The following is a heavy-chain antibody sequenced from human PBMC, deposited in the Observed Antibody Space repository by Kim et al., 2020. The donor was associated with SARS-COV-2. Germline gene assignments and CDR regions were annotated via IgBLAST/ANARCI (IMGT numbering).Heavy chain of an antibody. J-gene: IGHJ6*03. CDR2: MNPNSGNT. D-gene: IGHD3-10*01. CDR3: ARAKLVRGVFYYYYYMDV. V-gene: IGHV1-8*01. CDR1: GYTFTSYD. Sequence: ASVKVSCKASGYTFTSYDINWVRQATGQGLEWMGWMNPNSGNTGYAQKFQGRVTMTRNTSISTAYMELSSLRSEDTAVYYCARAKLVRGVFYYYYYMDVWGKGTTVTVSS.